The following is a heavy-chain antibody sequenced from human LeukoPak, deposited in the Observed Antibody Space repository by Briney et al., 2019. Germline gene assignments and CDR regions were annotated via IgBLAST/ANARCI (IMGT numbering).Heavy chain of an antibody. CDR1: GGTFSSYA. CDR3: AGGLEYYDSSGYLTTPFDY. J-gene: IGHJ4*02. V-gene: IGHV1-69*05. CDR2: IIPIFGTA. D-gene: IGHD3-22*01. Sequence: SVKVSCKASGGTFSSYAISWVRQAPGQGLEWMGRIIPIFGTANYAQKFQCRVTITTDESTSTAYMELSSLRSEDTAVYYCAGGLEYYDSSGYLTTPFDYWGQGTLVTVSS.